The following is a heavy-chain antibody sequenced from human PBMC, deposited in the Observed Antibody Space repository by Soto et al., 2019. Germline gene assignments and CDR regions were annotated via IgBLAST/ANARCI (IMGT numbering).Heavy chain of an antibody. CDR3: ARTDYTGSHLIDY. Sequence: SGPTLVNPTETLTLTCSVSGFSLTLGRMAVTWIRQPPGKALEWLAHILSTGETSYATSLKTRVTISKDISKSQVLLTMTNVDPVDTATYFCARTDYTGSHLIDYWGQGTLVTVSS. CDR1: GFSLTLGRMA. J-gene: IGHJ4*02. D-gene: IGHD1-26*01. CDR2: ILSTGET. V-gene: IGHV2-26*01.